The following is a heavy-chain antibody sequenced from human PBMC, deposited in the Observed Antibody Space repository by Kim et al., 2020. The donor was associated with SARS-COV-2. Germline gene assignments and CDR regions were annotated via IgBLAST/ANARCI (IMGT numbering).Heavy chain of an antibody. Sequence: GGSLRLSCAASGFTFSSYAMSWVRQAPGKGLEWVSAISSSGGSTNYADSVKGRFTISRDNSKNTLYLQMNSLRAEDTAVYYCAKELAAADHYYFDYWGQGTLVTVSS. CDR2: ISSSGGST. V-gene: IGHV3-23*01. CDR3: AKELAAADHYYFDY. J-gene: IGHJ4*02. CDR1: GFTFSSYA. D-gene: IGHD6-13*01.